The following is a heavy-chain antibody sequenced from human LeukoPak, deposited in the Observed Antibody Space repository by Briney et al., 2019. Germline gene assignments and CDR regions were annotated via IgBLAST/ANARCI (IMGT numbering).Heavy chain of an antibody. Sequence: PGRSLRLSCAASGFTFYDFVMHWVPHTPGKGLGWVSLITGDGGSTYYAHSVEGRFTISRDNAKNSLYLQMNSLRDEDTAVYYCARGLAGRFDYWGQGTLVTVST. CDR1: GFTFYDFV. CDR2: ITGDGGST. D-gene: IGHD2-15*01. J-gene: IGHJ4*02. V-gene: IGHV3-43*02. CDR3: ARGLAGRFDY.